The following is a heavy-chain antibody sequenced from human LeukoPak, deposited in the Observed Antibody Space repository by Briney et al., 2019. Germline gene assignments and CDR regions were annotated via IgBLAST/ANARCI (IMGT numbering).Heavy chain of an antibody. CDR1: GGSISSYY. J-gene: IGHJ4*02. CDR3: ARFSNDHGVKFDY. D-gene: IGHD4-17*01. CDR2: IYYSGST. Sequence: SETLSLTCTVSGGSISSYYWSWIRQPPGKGLEWIGYIYYSGSTNYNPSLKSRVTISVDTSKNQFSLKLSSVTAADTAVYYCARFSNDHGVKFDYWGQGTLVTVSS. V-gene: IGHV4-59*01.